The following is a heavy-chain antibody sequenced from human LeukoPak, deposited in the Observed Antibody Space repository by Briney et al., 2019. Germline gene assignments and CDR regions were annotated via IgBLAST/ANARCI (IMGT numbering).Heavy chain of an antibody. J-gene: IGHJ3*02. CDR2: ISGDGKTY. Sequence: GLSLSLSWAGSGLTVSSFGMHWVRQPPGRGLGWVADISGDGKTYKYALSVEGRVTISRDNSKHTVCLQMNSPRADDTAVYYCAKERGRYSASDIWGQGTMVPVPS. V-gene: IGHV3-30*18. CDR1: GLTVSSFG. CDR3: AKERGRYSASDI. D-gene: IGHD4-4*01.